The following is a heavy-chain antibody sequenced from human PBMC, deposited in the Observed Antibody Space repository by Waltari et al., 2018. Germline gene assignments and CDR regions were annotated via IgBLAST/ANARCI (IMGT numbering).Heavy chain of an antibody. Sequence: EFQLVESGGGLAQPGRSLRLSCAASGFTFGDYGMRWVRQGPGKGREGVAGSTWKSRSIGLADSVNGRFPIARENAKSTLSLQMNSLRPEDTALYYCAKASDYADYRNAFDVWGQGTLVTVS. J-gene: IGHJ3*01. V-gene: IGHV3-9*01. D-gene: IGHD4-17*01. CDR2: STWKSRSI. CDR3: AKASDYADYRNAFDV. CDR1: GFTFGDYG.